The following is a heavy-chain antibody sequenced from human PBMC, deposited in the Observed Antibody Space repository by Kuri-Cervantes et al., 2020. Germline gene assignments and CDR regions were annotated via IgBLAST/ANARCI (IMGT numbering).Heavy chain of an antibody. J-gene: IGHJ3*02. D-gene: IGHD5-18*01. CDR2: IIPIFGTA. CDR3: ARDDMVTPQAAAFDI. CDR1: GGTFSSHA. Sequence: SVKVSCKASGGTFSSHAISWVRQAPGQGLEWMGGIIPIFGTANYAQKFQGRVTITADESTSTAYMELSSLRSEDTAVYYCARDDMVTPQAAAFDIWGQGTMVTVSS. V-gene: IGHV1-69*13.